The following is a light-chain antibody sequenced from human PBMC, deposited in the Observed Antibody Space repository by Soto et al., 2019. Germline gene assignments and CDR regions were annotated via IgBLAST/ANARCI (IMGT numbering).Light chain of an antibody. Sequence: EIVLTQSPATLSLSPGGMATLSCRVSQSVSSYLAWYQQKPGQAPRLLIYHASNRATGIPARFSGSGSGTDFTLTISSLEPEDFAVYYCQNRKTFVQGTKVE. CDR1: QSVSSY. CDR3: QNRKT. V-gene: IGKV3-11*01. CDR2: HAS. J-gene: IGKJ1*01.